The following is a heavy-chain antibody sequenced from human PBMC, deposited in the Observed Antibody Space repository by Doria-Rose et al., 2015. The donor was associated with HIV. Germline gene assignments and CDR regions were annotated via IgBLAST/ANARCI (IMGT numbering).Heavy chain of an antibody. CDR3: ARFRPSRGIYYSLDV. J-gene: IGHJ6*03. CDR2: IYSSGGT. V-gene: IGHV4-4*09. Sequence: QVQLQESGPGLVRPAETLSLTCTVSGGSISSYYWNWIRQPPGKGLEWIGYIYSSGGTHYNSSLKSRVTISIATSKNQFSLKRSSGTAADTAVYYCARFRPSRGIYYSLDVWGKGTTVTVSS. CDR1: GGSISSYY. D-gene: IGHD3-10*01.